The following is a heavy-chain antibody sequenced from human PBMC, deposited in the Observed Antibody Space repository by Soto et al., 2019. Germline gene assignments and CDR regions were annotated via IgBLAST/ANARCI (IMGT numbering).Heavy chain of an antibody. CDR1: GFTFSSYA. Sequence: GGSLRLSCAASGFTFSSYAMHWVRQAPGKGLEWVAVISYDGSNKYYADSVKGRFTISRDNSKNTLYLQMNSLRAEDTAVYYCARDQKTYYDFWSGYPENYYYYYGMDVWGQGTTVTVSS. CDR3: ARDQKTYYDFWSGYPENYYYYYGMDV. CDR2: ISYDGSNK. V-gene: IGHV3-30-3*01. J-gene: IGHJ6*02. D-gene: IGHD3-3*01.